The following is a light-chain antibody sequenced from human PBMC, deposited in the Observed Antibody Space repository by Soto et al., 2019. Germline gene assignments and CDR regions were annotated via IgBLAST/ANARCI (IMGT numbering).Light chain of an antibody. Sequence: PMTQSPSSLSASLGYRFTINSRASQNIRSRLAWFQQKPGKAPKLLIYDASSSESGVPQRFSGSGSGTEFTLTISSLQTDDFSTYYCQQYHSYWTFGQGTKVDIK. CDR3: QQYHSYWT. CDR2: DAS. J-gene: IGKJ1*01. V-gene: IGKV1-5*01. CDR1: QNIRSR.